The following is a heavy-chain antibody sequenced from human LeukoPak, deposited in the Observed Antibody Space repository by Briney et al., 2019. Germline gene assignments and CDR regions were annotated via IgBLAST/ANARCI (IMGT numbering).Heavy chain of an antibody. CDR1: GGSISSSSYY. V-gene: IGHV4-39*07. D-gene: IGHD6-13*01. CDR2: IYYSGST. Sequence: PSETLSLTCTVSGGSISSSSYYWGWIRQPPGKGLEWIGSIYYSGSTYYNPSLKSRVTMSVDTSKNQFSLKLSSVTAADTAVYYCASLGGVEQLPYYYYYMDVWGKGTTVTVSS. CDR3: ASLGGVEQLPYYYYYMDV. J-gene: IGHJ6*03.